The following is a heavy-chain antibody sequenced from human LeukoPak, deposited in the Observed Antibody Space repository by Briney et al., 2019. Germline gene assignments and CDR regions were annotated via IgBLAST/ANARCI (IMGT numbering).Heavy chain of an antibody. CDR2: ISSSSSYI. Sequence: GGSLRLSCAASGFTFSIYSMNWVRQAPGKGLEWVSSISSSSSYIYYADSVKGRFTISRDNAKNSLFLQMNSLRAEDTAVYYCARDGRDGYKTWYFDLWGRGTLVTVSS. CDR1: GFTFSIYS. V-gene: IGHV3-21*01. CDR3: ARDGRDGYKTWYFDL. J-gene: IGHJ2*01. D-gene: IGHD5-24*01.